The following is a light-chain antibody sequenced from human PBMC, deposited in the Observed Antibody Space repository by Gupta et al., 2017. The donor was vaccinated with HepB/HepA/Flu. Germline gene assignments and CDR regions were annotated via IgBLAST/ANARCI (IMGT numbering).Light chain of an antibody. Sequence: DVVLTQSPLSLPVTLGQPASISCRSNQSLVFSDGNTFLHWFQQRPGQSPRRLLYQVSKRDSGVTERFSGSGSGTDFTLRISRVEAEDVAIYYCVQGTHWPTFGGGTKVEIK. CDR1: QSLVFSDGNTF. J-gene: IGKJ4*01. V-gene: IGKV2-30*01. CDR2: QVS. CDR3: VQGTHWPT.